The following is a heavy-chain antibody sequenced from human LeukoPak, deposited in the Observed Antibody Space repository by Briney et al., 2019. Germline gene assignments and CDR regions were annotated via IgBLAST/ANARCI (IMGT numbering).Heavy chain of an antibody. CDR2: IYHSGST. V-gene: IGHV4-4*02. J-gene: IGHJ6*03. Sequence: SETLSLTCAVSGGSISSSNWWSWVRQPPGKGLEWIGEIYHSGSTNYNPSLKSRVTISVDTSKNQFSLKLSSVTAADTAVYYCARSYYYYYYYMDVWGKGTTVTVSS. CDR1: GGSISSSNW. CDR3: ARSYYYYYYYMDV. D-gene: IGHD1-26*01.